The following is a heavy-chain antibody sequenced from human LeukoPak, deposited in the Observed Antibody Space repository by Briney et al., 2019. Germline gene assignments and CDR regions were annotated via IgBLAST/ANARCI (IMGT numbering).Heavy chain of an antibody. CDR3: ARDRLLYLDY. J-gene: IGHJ4*02. CDR2: ISGSGVST. V-gene: IGHV3-23*01. D-gene: IGHD2-21*02. Sequence: SGGSLRLSCAASGFTFSSYAMSWVRQAPGKGLEWVSAISGSGVSTYYADSVKGRFTISRDNSKNTLYLQMNSLRVEDTAVYFCARDRLLYLDYWGQGTPVTVSS. CDR1: GFTFSSYA.